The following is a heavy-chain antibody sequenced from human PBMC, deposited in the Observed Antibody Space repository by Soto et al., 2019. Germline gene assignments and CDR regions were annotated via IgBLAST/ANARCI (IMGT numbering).Heavy chain of an antibody. CDR2: INAGNGNT. CDR3: ARDRRYDYVWGSYRYAPDAFDI. V-gene: IGHV1-3*01. CDR1: GYTFTSYA. D-gene: IGHD3-16*02. Sequence: ASGKVSCKASGYTFTSYAMHWVLQAPGQRLEWMGWINAGNGNTKYSQKFQGRVTITRDTSASTAYMELSSLRSEDTAVYYCARDRRYDYVWGSYRYAPDAFDIWGQGTMVTVSS. J-gene: IGHJ3*02.